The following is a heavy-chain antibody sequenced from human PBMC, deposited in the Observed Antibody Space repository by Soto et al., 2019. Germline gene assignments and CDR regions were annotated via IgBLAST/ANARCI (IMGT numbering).Heavy chain of an antibody. V-gene: IGHV5-51*01. J-gene: IGHJ4*02. CDR1: GYSFTSNW. CDR3: ARHQRDDASRKIDC. D-gene: IGHD3-16*01. Sequence: GESLKISCQGSGYSFTSNWIGWVRQMPGKGLEWLGIINPADSDIKYSPSFQGQVTISADKSIGTAYLQWSSLKASDTAMYYCARHQRDDASRKIDCWGQGTLVTVSS. CDR2: INPADSDI.